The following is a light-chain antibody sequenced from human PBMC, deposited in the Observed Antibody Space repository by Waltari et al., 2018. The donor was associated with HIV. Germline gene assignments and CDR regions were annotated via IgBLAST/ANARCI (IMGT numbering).Light chain of an antibody. J-gene: IGKJ4*01. Sequence: IQLTQSPSFLSVSVGERITITCRATQGVGSYLAWYQQKPGKAPNLLIYSVSVLQPGVPSRFSGSGSGTEFTLTISGLQPEDFATYYCQQLKTYPLSFGGGTKVEIK. CDR3: QQLKTYPLS. CDR2: SVS. CDR1: QGVGSY. V-gene: IGKV1-9*01.